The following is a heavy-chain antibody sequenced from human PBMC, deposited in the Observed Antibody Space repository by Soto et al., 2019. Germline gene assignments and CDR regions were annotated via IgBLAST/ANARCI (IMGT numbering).Heavy chain of an antibody. Sequence: SETLSLTWTFSRCSISSYDWSWIRHPPGKGLEXIGYIYYSESIHYNPSLKGRVTISVDTSKNQFSLKLSSVTAAEKAVYYCASYSGSYPIDAFDIWGQGTMVTVSS. D-gene: IGHD1-26*01. J-gene: IGHJ3*02. CDR2: IYYSESI. V-gene: IGHV4-59*01. CDR1: RCSISSYD. CDR3: ASYSGSYPIDAFDI.